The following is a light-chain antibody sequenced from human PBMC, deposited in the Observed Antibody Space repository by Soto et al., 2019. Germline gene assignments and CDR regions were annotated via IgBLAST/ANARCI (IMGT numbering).Light chain of an antibody. CDR2: ENN. Sequence: QSVLTQPPSVSAAPGQKVTISCSGSSSNTGNNYVSWYQQLPGTAPKLLIFENNKRPSGIPDRFSASKSGTSATLAITGLQTGDAADYYCGTWDNSLSLPYVFGTGTKAPS. CDR3: GTWDNSLSLPYV. CDR1: SSNTGNNY. J-gene: IGLJ1*01. V-gene: IGLV1-51*02.